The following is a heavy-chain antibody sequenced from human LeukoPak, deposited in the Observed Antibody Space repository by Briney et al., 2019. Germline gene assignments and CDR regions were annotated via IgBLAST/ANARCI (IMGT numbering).Heavy chain of an antibody. J-gene: IGHJ4*02. CDR1: GFTFSSYA. D-gene: IGHD2-2*01. Sequence: PGGSLRLSCAASGFTFSSYAMHWVRQAPGKGLEWVAVISYDGSNKYYADSVKGRFTISRDNSKNTLYLQMNSLRAEDTAVYYCARDRGWTVPAAYLDYWGQGTLVTVSS. CDR2: ISYDGSNK. V-gene: IGHV3-30*04. CDR3: ARDRGWTVPAAYLDY.